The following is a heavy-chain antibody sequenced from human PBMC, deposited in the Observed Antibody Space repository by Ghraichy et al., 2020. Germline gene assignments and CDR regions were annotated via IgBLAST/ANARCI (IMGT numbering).Heavy chain of an antibody. CDR1: GGSISSSSYY. D-gene: IGHD5-18*01. CDR2: IYYSGST. Sequence: SETLSLTCTVSGGSISSSSYYWGWIRQPPGKGLEWIGSIYYSGSTYYNPSLKSRVTISVDTSKNQFSLKLSSVTAADTAVYYCARLQWDTAMAPALFGYWGQGTLVTVSS. V-gene: IGHV4-39*01. J-gene: IGHJ4*02. CDR3: ARLQWDTAMAPALFGY.